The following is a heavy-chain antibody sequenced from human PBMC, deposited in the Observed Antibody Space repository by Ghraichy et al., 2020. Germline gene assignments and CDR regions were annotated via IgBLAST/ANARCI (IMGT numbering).Heavy chain of an antibody. D-gene: IGHD2-2*01. V-gene: IGHV4-34*01. Sequence: SETLSLTCAVYGGSFSGYYWSWIRQPPGKGLEWIGEINHSGSTNYNPSLKSRVTISVDTSKNQFSLKLSSVTAADMAVYYCARVGGSIVVVPAAPDRYYYYGMDVWGQGTTVTVSS. CDR2: INHSGST. CDR1: GGSFSGYY. J-gene: IGHJ6*02. CDR3: ARVGGSIVVVPAAPDRYYYYGMDV.